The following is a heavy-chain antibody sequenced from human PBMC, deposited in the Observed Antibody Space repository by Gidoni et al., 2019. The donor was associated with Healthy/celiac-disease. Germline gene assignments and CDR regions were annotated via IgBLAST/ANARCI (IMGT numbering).Heavy chain of an antibody. CDR1: VRFFSGYS. V-gene: IGHV4-34*01. J-gene: IGHJ6*02. Sequence: QVPLQQWGAGLFKPSATLSLPCPASVRFFSGYSWSWLRQTPGKGLEWIGEINHSGSTNYNPSLKSRVTISVDTSKNQFSLKLSSVTAADTAVYYCARGAYYYYYYGMDVWGQGTTVTVSS. CDR2: INHSGST. CDR3: ARGAYYYYYYGMDV.